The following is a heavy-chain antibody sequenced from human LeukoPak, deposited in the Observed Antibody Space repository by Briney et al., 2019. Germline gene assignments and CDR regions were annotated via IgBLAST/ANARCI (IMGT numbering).Heavy chain of an antibody. D-gene: IGHD3-3*01. J-gene: IGHJ3*02. CDR2: IIPIFGTA. CDR3: ARGQYYDFWSGYSADGFDI. CDR1: GGTFSSYA. Sequence: SVKVSCKASGGTFSSYAISWVRQAPGQGLEWMGGIIPIFGTANYAQKFQGRVAITADESTSTAYMELSSLRSEDTAVYYCARGQYYDFWSGYSADGFDIWGQGTMVTLSS. V-gene: IGHV1-69*13.